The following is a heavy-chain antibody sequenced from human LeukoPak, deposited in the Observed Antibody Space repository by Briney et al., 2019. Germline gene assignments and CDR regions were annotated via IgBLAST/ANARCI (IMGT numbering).Heavy chain of an antibody. J-gene: IGHJ4*02. Sequence: GGSLRLSCAASGFTFNSYGMHWVRQAPGKGLECVGVISYDGSNKYYADSVKGRFTISRDNSKNTLYLQMNSLRAEDTAVYYCAKDLRHLGAVAGITGYCGQGTLVTVSS. V-gene: IGHV3-30*18. CDR3: AKDLRHLGAVAGITGY. D-gene: IGHD6-19*01. CDR1: GFTFNSYG. CDR2: ISYDGSNK.